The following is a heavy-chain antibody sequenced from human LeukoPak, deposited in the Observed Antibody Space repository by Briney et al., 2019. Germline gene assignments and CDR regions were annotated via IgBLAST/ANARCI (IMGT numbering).Heavy chain of an antibody. J-gene: IGHJ6*02. CDR2: IKPDGNDK. Sequence: GGSLRLSCVASGFTFSIHWMTWVRQAPGKGLEWVATIKPDGNDKFFVDSVKGRFTISRDNAKNSLYLQMNSLKLEDTALYYCVKDRDFWSGLDVWGQGTMVTVS. CDR1: GFTFSIHW. CDR3: VKDRDFWSGLDV. V-gene: IGHV3-7*03. D-gene: IGHD3-3*01.